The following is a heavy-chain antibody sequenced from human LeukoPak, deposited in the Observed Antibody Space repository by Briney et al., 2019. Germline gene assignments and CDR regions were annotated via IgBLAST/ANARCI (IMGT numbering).Heavy chain of an antibody. V-gene: IGHV3-53*01. CDR2: IYSGGST. CDR3: ASSHDYGDYPDY. D-gene: IGHD4-17*01. Sequence: GGSLRLSCAASGFSFGNYAMSWVRQAPGQGLQWVSVIYSGGSTYYADSVKGRFTISRDNSKNTLYLQMNSLRAEDTAVYYCASSHDYGDYPDYWGQGTLVTVSS. J-gene: IGHJ4*02. CDR1: GFSFGNYA.